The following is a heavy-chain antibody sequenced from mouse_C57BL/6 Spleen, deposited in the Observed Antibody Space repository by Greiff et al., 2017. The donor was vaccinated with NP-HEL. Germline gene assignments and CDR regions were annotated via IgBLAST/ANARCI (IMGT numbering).Heavy chain of an antibody. J-gene: IGHJ4*01. Sequence: QVQLQQSGAELAKPGASVKLSCKASGYTFTSYWMHWVKQRPGKGLEWIGYINPSSGYTKYNQKFKDKATLTADKSSSKAYMQLSSLTYEDSAVYYCSSHYSLYAMDYWGQGTSVTVSS. D-gene: IGHD1-2*01. CDR2: INPSSGYT. CDR1: GYTFTSYW. CDR3: SSHYSLYAMDY. V-gene: IGHV1-7*01.